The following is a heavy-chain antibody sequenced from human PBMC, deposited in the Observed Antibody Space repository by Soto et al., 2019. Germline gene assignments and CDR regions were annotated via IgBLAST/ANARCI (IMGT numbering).Heavy chain of an antibody. CDR3: ARGYLAYYDFWSGSSNLFDP. D-gene: IGHD3-3*01. J-gene: IGHJ5*02. CDR1: GGSFSGYY. CDR2: INHSGST. V-gene: IGHV4-34*01. Sequence: SETLSLTCAVYGGSFSGYYWSWIRQPPGKGLEWIGEINHSGSTNYNPSLKSRVTISVDTSKNQFSLKLSSVTAADTAVYYCARGYLAYYDFWSGSSNLFDPWGQGTLVTVSS.